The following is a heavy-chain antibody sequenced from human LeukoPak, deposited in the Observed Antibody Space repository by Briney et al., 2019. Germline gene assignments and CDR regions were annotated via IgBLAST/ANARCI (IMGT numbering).Heavy chain of an antibody. D-gene: IGHD3-22*01. V-gene: IGHV3-30*04. CDR2: ISYDGSSK. Sequence: PGRSLRLSCAASGFSFSSYAMYWVRQAPGKGLEWVAVISYDGSSKYYADSVKGRFTISRDNSKNTVYLQMNSLRAEDTAVYYCGKDLFTMIVVAMHAFDIWGQGTMVTVSS. J-gene: IGHJ3*02. CDR3: GKDLFTMIVVAMHAFDI. CDR1: GFSFSSYA.